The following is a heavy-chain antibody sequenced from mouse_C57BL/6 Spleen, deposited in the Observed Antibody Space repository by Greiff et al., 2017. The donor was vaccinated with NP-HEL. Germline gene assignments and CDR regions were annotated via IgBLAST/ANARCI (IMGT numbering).Heavy chain of an antibody. D-gene: IGHD1-1*01. V-gene: IGHV3-6*01. CDR1: GYSITSGYY. J-gene: IGHJ2*01. CDR3: ARGGYYGSRGFDY. Sequence: EVKLQESGPGLVKPSQSLSLTCSVTGYSITSGYYWNWIRQFPGNKLEWMGYISYDGSNNYNPSLKNRISITRDTSKNQFFLKLNSVTTEDTATYYCARGGYYGSRGFDYWGQSTTLTVSS. CDR2: ISYDGSN.